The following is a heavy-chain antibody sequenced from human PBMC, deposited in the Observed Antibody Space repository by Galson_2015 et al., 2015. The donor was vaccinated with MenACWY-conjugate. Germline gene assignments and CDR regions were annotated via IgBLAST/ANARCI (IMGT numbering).Heavy chain of an antibody. J-gene: IGHJ4*02. Sequence: SLRLSCAASGFTFDSYRMSWVRQAPGKGLEWVTNINRDGGGTYYASSVKGRFTISKDNAENSLYLQMNSLRAEDTAIYYCARIIHDGLDYWGQGTLVTVS. CDR1: GFTFDSYR. CDR2: INRDGGGT. V-gene: IGHV3-7*01. D-gene: IGHD1-1*01. CDR3: ARIIHDGLDY.